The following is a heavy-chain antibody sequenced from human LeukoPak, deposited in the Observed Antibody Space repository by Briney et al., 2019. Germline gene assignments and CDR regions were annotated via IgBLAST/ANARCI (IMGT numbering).Heavy chain of an antibody. J-gene: IGHJ3*02. V-gene: IGHV4-31*03. CDR3: AREGNDYAAFDI. CDR2: IYYSGST. Sequence: SQTLSLTCTVSGGSISSGGYYWSWIRQRPGKGLEWIGYIYYSGSTYYNPSLKSRVTISVDTSKNQFSLKLSSVTAADTAVYYCAREGNDYAAFDIWGQGTMVTVSS. D-gene: IGHD4-17*01. CDR1: GGSISSGGYY.